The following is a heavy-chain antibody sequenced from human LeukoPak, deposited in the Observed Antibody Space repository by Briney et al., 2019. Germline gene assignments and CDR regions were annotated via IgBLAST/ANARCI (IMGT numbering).Heavy chain of an antibody. J-gene: IGHJ3*02. CDR2: IYYSGST. D-gene: IGHD5-24*01. V-gene: IGHV4-59*01. CDR1: GGSISSYY. CDR3: ARPRRDGYNSYAFDI. Sequence: SETLSLTCTVSGGSISSYYWSWTRQPPGKGLEWIGYIYYSGSTNYNPSLKSRVTISVDTSKNQFSLKLSSVTAADTAVYYCARPRRDGYNSYAFDIWGQGTMVTVSS.